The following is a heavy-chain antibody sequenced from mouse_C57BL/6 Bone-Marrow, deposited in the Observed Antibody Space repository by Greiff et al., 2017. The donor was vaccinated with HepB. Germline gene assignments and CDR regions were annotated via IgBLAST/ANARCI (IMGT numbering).Heavy chain of an antibody. V-gene: IGHV3-6*01. CDR1: GYSITSGYY. CDR2: ISYDGSN. D-gene: IGHD1-1*01. Sequence: VQLKESGPGLVKPSQSLSLTCSVTGYSITSGYYWNWIRQFPGNKLEWMGYISYDGSNNYNPSLKNRISITRDTSKNQFFLKLNSVTTEDTATYYCASGDYGSSYGWYFDVWGTGTTVTVSS. CDR3: ASGDYGSSYGWYFDV. J-gene: IGHJ1*03.